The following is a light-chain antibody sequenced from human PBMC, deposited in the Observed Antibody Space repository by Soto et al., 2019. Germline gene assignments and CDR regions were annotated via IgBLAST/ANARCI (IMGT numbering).Light chain of an antibody. Sequence: EIVMTQSPATLSVSPGDRATLSCRASQSVSRDLAWYQQKPGQAPRLLISGASTRATDIPARFSGSGSGTEFTLTISSLQSEDFAVYYCQHYNNWPPWTFGQGTRVEIK. CDR2: GAS. CDR3: QHYNNWPPWT. J-gene: IGKJ1*01. V-gene: IGKV3-15*01. CDR1: QSVSRD.